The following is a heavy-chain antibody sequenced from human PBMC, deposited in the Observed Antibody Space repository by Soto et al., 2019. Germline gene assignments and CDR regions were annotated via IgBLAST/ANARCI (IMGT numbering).Heavy chain of an antibody. CDR2: ISYDGSNK. V-gene: IGHV3-30-3*01. CDR3: ARDRDYGGNGLAY. Sequence: GSLRLSCAASGFTFSSYAMHWVRQAPGKGLEWVAVISYDGSNKYYADSVKGRFTISRDNSKNTLYLQMNSLRAEDTAVYYCARDRDYGGNGLAYWGQGTLVTVSS. CDR1: GFTFSSYA. D-gene: IGHD4-17*01. J-gene: IGHJ4*02.